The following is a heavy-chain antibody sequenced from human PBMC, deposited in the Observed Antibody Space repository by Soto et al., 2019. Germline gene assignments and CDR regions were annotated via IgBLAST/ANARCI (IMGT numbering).Heavy chain of an antibody. CDR2: LYWDDDK. Sequence: QITLKESGPALVKPTQTLTLTCTFSGFSLNTRGVGVGWIRQPPGKALEWLAVLYWDDDKWYSPSLTSRLTLARDTSKNQVALTMTNMDPVDTATYYCAHRTAWHYFDYWGQGTLVTVSS. V-gene: IGHV2-5*02. CDR1: GFSLNTRGVG. D-gene: IGHD2-21*02. CDR3: AHRTAWHYFDY. J-gene: IGHJ4*02.